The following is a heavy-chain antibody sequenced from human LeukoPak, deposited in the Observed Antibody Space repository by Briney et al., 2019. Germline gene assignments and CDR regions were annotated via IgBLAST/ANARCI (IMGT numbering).Heavy chain of an antibody. Sequence: GGSLRLSCAASGFTFSNYGMHWVRQAPGKGLEWVAVIWYDGSNKYYADSVKGRFTISRDNSKSALYLQMNSLRAEDTAVYYCARDSSYGSGSPAADWGQGTLVTVSS. J-gene: IGHJ4*02. CDR2: IWYDGSNK. V-gene: IGHV3-33*01. D-gene: IGHD3-10*01. CDR1: GFTFSNYG. CDR3: ARDSSYGSGSPAAD.